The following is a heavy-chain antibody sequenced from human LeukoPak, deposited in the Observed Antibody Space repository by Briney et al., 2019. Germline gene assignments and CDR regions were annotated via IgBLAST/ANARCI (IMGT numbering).Heavy chain of an antibody. D-gene: IGHD2-21*01. Sequence: PGGSLRLSCTVSGFTVSNNYMSWVRQAPGKGLEWVSYISSRGTTIYYADSVKGRFTISRDNAKNSLYLQMNRLRAEDTAVYYCARVTDWYIDYWGQGTLVTVSS. CDR1: GFTVSNNY. CDR3: ARVTDWYIDY. J-gene: IGHJ4*02. V-gene: IGHV3-11*04. CDR2: ISSRGTTI.